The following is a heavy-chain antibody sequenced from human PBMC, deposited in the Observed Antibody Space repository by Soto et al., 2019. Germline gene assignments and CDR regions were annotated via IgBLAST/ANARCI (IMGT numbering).Heavy chain of an antibody. D-gene: IGHD3-3*01. CDR3: ARYWHLTIFGVFRDY. CDR2: FDPEDGET. J-gene: IGHJ4*02. Sequence: ASVKVSCKVSGYTLTELSMHWVRQAPGKGLEWMGGFDPEDGETIYAQKFQGRVTMTEDTSTDTAYMELSGLRSDDTAVYYCARYWHLTIFGVFRDYWGQGTLVIVSS. V-gene: IGHV1-24*01. CDR1: GYTLTELS.